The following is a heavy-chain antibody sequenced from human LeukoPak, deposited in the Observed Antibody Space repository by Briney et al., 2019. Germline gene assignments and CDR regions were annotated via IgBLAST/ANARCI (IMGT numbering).Heavy chain of an antibody. J-gene: IGHJ1*01. CDR2: INPNSGGT. D-gene: IGHD5-18*01. CDR3: ARDLFGYSYGETYQH. CDR1: GYTFTGYY. V-gene: IGHV1-2*02. Sequence: ASVKVSCKASGYTFTGYYMHWVRQAPGQGLEWMGWINPNSGGTNYAQEFQGRVTMTRDTSISTAYMELSRLRSDDTAVYYCARDLFGYSYGETYQHWGQGTLVTVSS.